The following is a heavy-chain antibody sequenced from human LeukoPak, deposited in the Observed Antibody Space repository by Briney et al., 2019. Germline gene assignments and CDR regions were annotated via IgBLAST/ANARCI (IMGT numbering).Heavy chain of an antibody. D-gene: IGHD3-22*01. Sequence: GASLRLSCAASGFTFSSNAMSWVRQAPGKGLEWVSAISGSGGSTYYADSVKGRFTISRDNSKNTLYLQMNSLRAEDTAVYYCAKDPRSGYYYDSSGYYYFENWGQGTLVTVSS. CDR2: ISGSGGST. CDR1: GFTFSSNA. V-gene: IGHV3-23*01. CDR3: AKDPRSGYYYDSSGYYYFEN. J-gene: IGHJ4*02.